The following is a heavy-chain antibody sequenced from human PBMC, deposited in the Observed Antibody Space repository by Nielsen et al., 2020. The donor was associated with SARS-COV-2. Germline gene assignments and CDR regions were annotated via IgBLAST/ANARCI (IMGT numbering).Heavy chain of an antibody. D-gene: IGHD6-6*01. Sequence: SETLSLTCTVSGGSISSYYWSWIRQPPGKGLEFVGYIYDSGNTNYNPSLRSRVTISRDTSTNQCSLRLSSVTAADTAVYYCANLKRGRSSWFDVVLDHWGQGILVTVSS. V-gene: IGHV4-59*08. CDR1: GGSISSYY. J-gene: IGHJ4*02. CDR3: ANLKRGRSSWFDVVLDH. CDR2: IYDSGNT.